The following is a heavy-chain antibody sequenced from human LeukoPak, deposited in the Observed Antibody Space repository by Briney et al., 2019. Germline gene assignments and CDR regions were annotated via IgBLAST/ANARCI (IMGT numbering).Heavy chain of an antibody. Sequence: SETLSLTCAVYGGSFSGYYWSWIRQPPGKGLEWIGEINHSGSTNYNPSLKSRVTISVDTSKNQFSLKLSSVTAADTAVYYCASDLDSSGYQDWGQGTLVTVSS. CDR3: ASDLDSSGYQD. J-gene: IGHJ4*02. D-gene: IGHD3-22*01. CDR1: GGSFSGYY. V-gene: IGHV4-34*01. CDR2: INHSGST.